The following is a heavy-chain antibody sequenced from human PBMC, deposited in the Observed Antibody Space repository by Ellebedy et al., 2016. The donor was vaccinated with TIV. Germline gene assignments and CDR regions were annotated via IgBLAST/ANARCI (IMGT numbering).Heavy chain of an antibody. CDR1: EINFGAYA. V-gene: IGHV3-33*01. CDR2: IWFDGSKK. Sequence: PGGSLRLSCAASEINFGAYAMHWVRQAPGKGLEWLAVIWFDGSKKFYADSVRGRFTISRNNSKNRLFLQMNSLRVEDTAVYYCASLIESSGFQNDEHYNVDVWGQGTTVTVSS. J-gene: IGHJ6*02. D-gene: IGHD3-10*01. CDR3: ASLIESSGFQNDEHYNVDV.